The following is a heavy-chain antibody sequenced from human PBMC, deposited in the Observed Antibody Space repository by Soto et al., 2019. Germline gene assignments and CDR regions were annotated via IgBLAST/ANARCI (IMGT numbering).Heavy chain of an antibody. CDR2: VFYSGST. J-gene: IGHJ4*02. D-gene: IGHD6-13*01. CDR3: ARGVAAAGTYYFDY. CDR1: GGSISSYY. Sequence: PSETLSLTCTVSGGSISSYYWSWIRQPAGKGLEWIGYVFYSGSTNYNPSLKSRVTISVDTSKNQFSLKVSSVTAADTAVYYCARGVAAAGTYYFDYWGQGTLVTV. V-gene: IGHV4-59*01.